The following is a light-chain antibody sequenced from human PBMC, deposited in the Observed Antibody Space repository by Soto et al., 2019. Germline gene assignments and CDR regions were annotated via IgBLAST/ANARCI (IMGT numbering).Light chain of an antibody. CDR3: SSYTSSSTPYV. Sequence: QSALTQPASVSGSPGQSITIPCTGTSSDIGGYKYVSWYQQHPGKAPKVMIYEVSNRPSGVSNRFSGSKFGNTASLTISGLQAEDEADYYCSSYTSSSTPYVFGTGTKVTVL. CDR2: EVS. CDR1: SSDIGGYKY. V-gene: IGLV2-14*01. J-gene: IGLJ1*01.